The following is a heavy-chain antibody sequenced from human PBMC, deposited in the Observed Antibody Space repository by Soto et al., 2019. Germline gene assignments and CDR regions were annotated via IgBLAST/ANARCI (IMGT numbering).Heavy chain of an antibody. V-gene: IGHV3-21*01. CDR1: GFTFSSYS. J-gene: IGHJ4*02. CDR3: ARSRKLRFLDHHYFDY. D-gene: IGHD3-3*01. Sequence: GGSLRISCVASGFTFSSYSMNWVRQAPGKGLEWVSSISSSSSYIYYADSVKGRFTISRDNAKNSLYLQMNSLRAEDTAVYYCARSRKLRFLDHHYFDYWGQGTLVTVSS. CDR2: ISSSSSYI.